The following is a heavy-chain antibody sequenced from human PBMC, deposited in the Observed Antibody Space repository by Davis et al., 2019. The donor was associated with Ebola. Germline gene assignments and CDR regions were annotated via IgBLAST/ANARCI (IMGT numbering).Heavy chain of an antibody. CDR2: ISGRGNTI. Sequence: GESLKISCAASGFIFNSFSMNWVRQTPEKGLEWVSYISGRGNTIYYADSVKGRFTISRDNAKNSVYLQMNSLRAEDTAVYYCARGPPGRSWFDSWGQGALVTVSS. CDR3: ARGPPGRSWFDS. V-gene: IGHV3-48*04. CDR1: GFIFNSFS. J-gene: IGHJ5*01.